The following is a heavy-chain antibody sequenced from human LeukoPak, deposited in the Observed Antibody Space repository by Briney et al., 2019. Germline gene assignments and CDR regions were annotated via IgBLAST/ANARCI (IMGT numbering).Heavy chain of an antibody. CDR3: ARGGYCSSTSCPRAFDI. D-gene: IGHD2-2*01. J-gene: IGHJ3*02. CDR1: GGTFSSYA. Sequence: SVKVSCKASGGTFSSYAISWVRQAPGQGPEWMGGIIPIFGTANYAQTFQGRVTITADESTSTAYMELSSLRSEDTAVYYCARGGYCSSTSCPRAFDIWGQGTMVTVSS. CDR2: IIPIFGTA. V-gene: IGHV1-69*13.